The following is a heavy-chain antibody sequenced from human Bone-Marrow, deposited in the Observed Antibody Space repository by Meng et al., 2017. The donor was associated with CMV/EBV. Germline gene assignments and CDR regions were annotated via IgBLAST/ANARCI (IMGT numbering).Heavy chain of an antibody. Sequence: GGSLRLSCAASGFTFDDYTMHWVRQAPGKGLEWVSLISWDGGSTYYADSVKGRFTISRDNSKNSLYLQMNSLRTEDTALYYCAKDSTGVYCSSTSCYKGGHGMDVWGQGTTVTVSS. CDR3: AKDSTGVYCSSTSCYKGGHGMDV. D-gene: IGHD2-2*02. CDR1: GFTFDDYT. J-gene: IGHJ6*02. V-gene: IGHV3-43*01. CDR2: ISWDGGST.